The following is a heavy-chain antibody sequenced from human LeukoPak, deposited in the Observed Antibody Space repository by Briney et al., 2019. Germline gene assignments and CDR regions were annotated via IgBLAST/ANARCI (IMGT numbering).Heavy chain of an antibody. J-gene: IGHJ4*02. V-gene: IGHV3-30*02. CDR3: AKGTTVTALFDY. Sequence: GGSLRLSCAASGFTFSSYGMHWVRQAPGKGLEWVAVIWNGGSNKYYADSVKGRFTISRDNSKNTLYLQMNSLRAEDTAVYYCAKGTTVTALFDYWGQGTLVTVSS. CDR2: IWNGGSNK. CDR1: GFTFSSYG. D-gene: IGHD4-17*01.